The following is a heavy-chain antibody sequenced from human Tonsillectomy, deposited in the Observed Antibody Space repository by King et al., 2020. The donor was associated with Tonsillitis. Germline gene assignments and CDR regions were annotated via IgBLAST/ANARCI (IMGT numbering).Heavy chain of an antibody. Sequence: VQLVESGAEVKKPGASVTVSCKASGYTFTGYYMHWVRQAPGQGLEWMGWINPNSGGTNYAQKFQGRVTMTRDTSISTAYMELSRLNSDDTAVYYCARGWEYSYSSCAYWGQGTLVTVSS. V-gene: IGHV1-2*02. D-gene: IGHD6-6*01. CDR2: INPNSGGT. CDR3: ARGWEYSYSSCAY. J-gene: IGHJ4*02. CDR1: GYTFTGYY.